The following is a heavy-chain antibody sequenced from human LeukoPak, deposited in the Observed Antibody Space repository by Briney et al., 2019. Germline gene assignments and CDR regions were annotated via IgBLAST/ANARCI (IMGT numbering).Heavy chain of an antibody. CDR2: IIPILGTA. J-gene: IGHJ6*02. CDR3: ARGLYCSSSTSCYDYGMDV. CDR1: GGTFRSYS. Sequence: SVKVSCKVSGGTFRSYSLNWVRQAPGQGPEWMGGIIPILGTAKYAQKLQGRVTITADEPTSTAYMELSSLRSEDTAVYYCARGLYCSSSTSCYDYGMDVWGQGTTVTVSS. V-gene: IGHV1-69*13. D-gene: IGHD2-2*01.